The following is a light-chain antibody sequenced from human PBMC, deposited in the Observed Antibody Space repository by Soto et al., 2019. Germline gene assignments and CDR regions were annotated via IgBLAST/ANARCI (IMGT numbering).Light chain of an antibody. J-gene: IGLJ2*01. V-gene: IGLV2-23*02. CDR2: EVT. CDR3: CSYAGSSTVI. Sequence: QPVLTQPASVSGSPGQSITISCTGTSGDVGSYDLVSWYQQPPGKAPELMIYEVTKRPSGVSDRFSGSKSGNTASLTISGLQAEDEANYYCCSYAGSSTVIFGGGTKLTVL. CDR1: SGDVGSYDL.